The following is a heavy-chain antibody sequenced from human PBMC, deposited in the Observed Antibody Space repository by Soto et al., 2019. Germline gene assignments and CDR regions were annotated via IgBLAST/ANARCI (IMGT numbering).Heavy chain of an antibody. CDR3: ARGACMGGGGSSFSKNNNGWEV. V-gene: IGHV3-21*04. CDR1: GFTFSSYS. J-gene: IGHJ6*02. Sequence: GGSLRLSCAASGFTFSSYSMNWVLQAPGKGLEWVSSISSSSSYIYYADSVKGRFTISRDNAKNSLYLQMNSLRAEDTAVYYCARGACMGGGGSSFSKNNNGWEVWGQGTTVTVSS. CDR2: ISSSSSYI. D-gene: IGHD2-15*01.